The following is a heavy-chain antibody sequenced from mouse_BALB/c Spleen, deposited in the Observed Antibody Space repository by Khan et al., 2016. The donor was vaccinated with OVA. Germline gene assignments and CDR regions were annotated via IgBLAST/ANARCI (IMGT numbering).Heavy chain of an antibody. D-gene: IGHD1-1*01. CDR1: GFTFSTYG. CDR3: TRLAYYYDSEGFAY. J-gene: IGHJ3*01. Sequence: EVELVESGGDLVKPGGSLKLSCAASGFTFSTYGMSWVRRAPDKMLEWVATVSTGGSYTYYPDSVKGRFTISRDNAKNTLYLQMSGLRSEDTAMFYCTRLAYYYDSEGFAYWGQGTLVTVSA. V-gene: IGHV5-6*01. CDR2: VSTGGSYT.